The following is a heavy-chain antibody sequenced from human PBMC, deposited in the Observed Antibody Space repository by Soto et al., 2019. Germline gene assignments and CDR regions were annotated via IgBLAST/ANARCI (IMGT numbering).Heavy chain of an antibody. V-gene: IGHV4-34*01. Sequence: SETLSLTCAVYGGSFSCYYWSWIRQPPGKGLEWIGEINHSGSTNYNPSLKSRVTISVDTSKNQFSLKLSSVTAADTAVYYCARGPRGYYYGSGSPPGWFDPWGQGTLVTVSS. CDR1: GGSFSCYY. J-gene: IGHJ5*02. CDR2: INHSGST. CDR3: ARGPRGYYYGSGSPPGWFDP. D-gene: IGHD3-10*01.